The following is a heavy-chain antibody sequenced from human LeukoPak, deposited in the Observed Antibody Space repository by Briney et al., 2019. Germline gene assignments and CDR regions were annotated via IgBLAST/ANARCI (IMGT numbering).Heavy chain of an antibody. CDR2: IYYSGST. J-gene: IGHJ6*03. D-gene: IGHD6-6*01. CDR3: ARARQNYYYYYYMGV. CDR1: GGSISSYY. Sequence: PSETLSLTCTVSGGSISSYYWSWIRQPPGKGLEWIGYIYYSGSTNYNPSLKSRVTISVDTSKNQFSLKLSSVTAADTAVYYCARARQNYYYYYYMGVWGKGTTVTVSS. V-gene: IGHV4-59*01.